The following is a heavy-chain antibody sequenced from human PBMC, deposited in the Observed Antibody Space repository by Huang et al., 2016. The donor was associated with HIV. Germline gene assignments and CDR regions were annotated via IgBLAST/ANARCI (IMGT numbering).Heavy chain of an antibody. CDR1: GYTFSTYS. CDR2: ISKTSGAT. D-gene: IGHD3-22*01. V-gene: IGHV3-48*01. CDR3: VRDSSSGLQLRY. Sequence: EVQLVESGGGLAQPGGSLRLSCVASGYTFSTYSMNWVRQAPGKGVEWVSDISKTSGATSYAESVKGRFTVSRDNVKNSLYLQMNRLRVEDTAMYYCVRDSSSGLQLRYWGQGALVIVS. J-gene: IGHJ4*02.